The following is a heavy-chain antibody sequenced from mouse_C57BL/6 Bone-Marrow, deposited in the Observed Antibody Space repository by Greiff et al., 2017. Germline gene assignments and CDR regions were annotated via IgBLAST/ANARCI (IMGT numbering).Heavy chain of an antibody. CDR1: GYSFTDYN. V-gene: IGHV1-39*01. CDR2: INPNYGTT. CDR3: ARGGAYGYDYDYAMDY. D-gene: IGHD2-2*01. Sequence: VQLKQSGPELVKPGASVKISCKASGYSFTDYNMNWVKQSHGKSLEWIGVINPNYGTTSYNQKFKGKDTLTVDPSSSTAYMQLNSLTSADSAFYYCARGGAYGYDYDYAMDYWGQGTSVTVSS. J-gene: IGHJ4*01.